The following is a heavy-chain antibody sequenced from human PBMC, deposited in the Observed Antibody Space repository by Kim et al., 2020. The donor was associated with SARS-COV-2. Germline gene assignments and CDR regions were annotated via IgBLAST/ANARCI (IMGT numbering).Heavy chain of an antibody. Sequence: GGSLRLSCAASGFTFSSYSMNWVRQAPGKGLEWVSSISSSSSYIYYADSVKGRFTISRDNAKNSLYLQMNSLRAEDTAVYYCARDLRPMIVVVITDWYFDLWGRGTLVTVSS. CDR2: ISSSSSYI. V-gene: IGHV3-21*01. CDR3: ARDLRPMIVVVITDWYFDL. CDR1: GFTFSSYS. J-gene: IGHJ2*01. D-gene: IGHD3-22*01.